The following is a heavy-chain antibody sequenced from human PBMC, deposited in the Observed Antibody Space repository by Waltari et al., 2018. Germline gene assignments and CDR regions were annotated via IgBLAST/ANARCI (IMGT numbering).Heavy chain of an antibody. V-gene: IGHV3-53*04. CDR1: GFTVSSNY. J-gene: IGHJ5*02. CDR2: IYSGCST. Sequence: EVQLVESGGGLVQPGGSLRLSCAASGFTVSSNYMSWVRQAPGKGLEWVSVIYSGCSTYYADSLKARFTISRHNSKNTLYLQMNSLRAEDTAVYYCARVPGYCSSTSCHNWFDPWGQGTLFTVSS. CDR3: ARVPGYCSSTSCHNWFDP. D-gene: IGHD2-2*01.